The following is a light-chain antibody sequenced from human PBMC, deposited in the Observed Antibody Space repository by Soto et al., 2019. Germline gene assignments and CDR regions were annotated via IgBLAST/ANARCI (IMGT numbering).Light chain of an antibody. V-gene: IGKV1-5*03. Sequence: DIQMTQSPSTLSASVGDRVTITCRASQTINSWLAWYQQKPGKAPKPLIYKASSLESGVTSRFSGSGSGTDFTLTISSPQPDDFAAYYCQQYEIYPITFGQGTRLEIK. J-gene: IGKJ5*01. CDR1: QTINSW. CDR2: KAS. CDR3: QQYEIYPIT.